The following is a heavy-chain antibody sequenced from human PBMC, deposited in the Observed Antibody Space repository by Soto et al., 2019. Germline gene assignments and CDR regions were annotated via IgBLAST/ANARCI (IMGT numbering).Heavy chain of an antibody. CDR2: ISHDGTTR. J-gene: IGHJ3*01. D-gene: IGHD5-12*01. CDR1: GFTFTTYG. CDR3: AKGLRGHYDYGAFDV. Sequence: PGGSLRLSCAASGFTFTTYGIRWVRQTPGKGLEWVAGISHDGTTRDYADSVKGRFTISRENTKNTLYLEMSSLRPEDTAVYYCAKGLRGHYDYGAFDVWGQGTVVTVSS. V-gene: IGHV3-30*18.